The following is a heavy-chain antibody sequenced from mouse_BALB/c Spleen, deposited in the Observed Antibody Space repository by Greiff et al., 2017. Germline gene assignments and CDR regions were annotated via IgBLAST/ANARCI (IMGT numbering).Heavy chain of an antibody. CDR2: IRLKSNNYAT. CDR1: GFTFSNYW. D-gene: IGHD2-2*01. Sequence: EVKVEESGGGLVQPGGSMKLSCVASGFTFSNYWMNWVRQSPEKGLEWVAEIRLKSNNYATHYAESVKGRFTISRDDSKSSVYLQMNNLRAEDTGIYYCTRRGYYGYGAGFDYWGQGTTLTVSS. J-gene: IGHJ2*01. CDR3: TRRGYYGYGAGFDY. V-gene: IGHV6-6*02.